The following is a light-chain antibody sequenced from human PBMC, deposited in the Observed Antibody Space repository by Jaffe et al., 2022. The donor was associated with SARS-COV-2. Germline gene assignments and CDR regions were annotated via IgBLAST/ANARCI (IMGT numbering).Light chain of an antibody. J-gene: IGKJ3*01. Sequence: DIQMTQSPSSLSASVGDRVTITCQASQDISNYLNWYQQKPGKAPKLLIYDASNLETGVPSRFSGSGSGTDFTFTISSLQPEDIATYYCQQYDNLPPKVTFGPGTKVDIK. CDR3: QQYDNLPPKVT. CDR2: DAS. V-gene: IGKV1-33*01. CDR1: QDISNY.